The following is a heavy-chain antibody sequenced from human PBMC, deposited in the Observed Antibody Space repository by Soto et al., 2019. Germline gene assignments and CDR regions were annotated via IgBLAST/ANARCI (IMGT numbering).Heavy chain of an antibody. Sequence: TLSLTCAISGGSVSSNRAAWNWVRESPSRGLGWLGRTYYRSKWYNDYAVSVKSRITINPDTSKNQFSLQLNSVTPEDTAVHYCARGRYSYGSSIPYGMDVWGQGTTVTVSS. CDR3: ARGRYSYGSSIPYGMDV. J-gene: IGHJ6*02. CDR1: GGSVSSNRAA. CDR2: TYYRSKWYN. V-gene: IGHV6-1*01. D-gene: IGHD5-18*01.